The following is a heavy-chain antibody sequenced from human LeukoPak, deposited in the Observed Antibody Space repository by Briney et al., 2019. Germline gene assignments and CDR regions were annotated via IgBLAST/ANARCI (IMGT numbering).Heavy chain of an antibody. J-gene: IGHJ5*02. V-gene: IGHV4-38-2*02. CDR2: IYHSGST. Sequence: SETLSLTCTVSGYSISSGYYWGWIRQPPGKGLEWIGSIYHSGSTYYNPSLKSRVTTSVDTSKNQFSLKLSSVTAADTAVYYCARAYCSGGSCYDNWFDPWGQGTLVTVSS. CDR3: ARAYCSGGSCYDNWFDP. D-gene: IGHD2-15*01. CDR1: GYSISSGYY.